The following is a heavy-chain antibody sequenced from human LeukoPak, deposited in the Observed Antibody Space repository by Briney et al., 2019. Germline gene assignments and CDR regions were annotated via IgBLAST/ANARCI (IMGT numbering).Heavy chain of an antibody. CDR1: GFTFSSYE. D-gene: IGHD3/OR15-3a*01. CDR3: ARDWTKGLDDAFDI. CDR2: ISPSGGTTI. Sequence: GGSLRLSCVASGFTFSSYEMNWVRQAPGKGLEWVSYISPSGGTTIYYADSVRGRFTISRDNAKSSLYLQMNSLRAEDTAVYYCARDWTKGLDDAFDIWGQGTVVTVSS. J-gene: IGHJ3*02. V-gene: IGHV3-48*03.